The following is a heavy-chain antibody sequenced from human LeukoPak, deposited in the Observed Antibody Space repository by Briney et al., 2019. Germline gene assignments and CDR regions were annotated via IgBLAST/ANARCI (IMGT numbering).Heavy chain of an antibody. CDR1: GFSFSSFA. D-gene: IGHD4-11*01. CDR3: ARGDYNNYVGNWFDP. Sequence: GGSLRLSCAASGFSFSSFAMSWARQAPGKGPEWVSVISGGGVITYYADSVKGRFTISRDNSKNTLYLQMNSLRAEDTALYYCARGDYNNYVGNWFDPWGQGTLVTVST. CDR2: ISGGGVIT. J-gene: IGHJ5*02. V-gene: IGHV3-23*01.